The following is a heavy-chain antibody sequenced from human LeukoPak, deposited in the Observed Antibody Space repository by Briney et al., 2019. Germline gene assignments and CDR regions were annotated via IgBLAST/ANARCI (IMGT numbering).Heavy chain of an antibody. J-gene: IGHJ6*03. CDR1: GFTFSSYS. CDR3: ARDSGFWSGYFHLYYYYYMDV. CDR2: ISSSSSYI. V-gene: IGHV3-21*01. D-gene: IGHD3-3*01. Sequence: GGSLRLSCAASGFTFSSYSMNWVRQAPGKGLEWVSSISSSSSYIYYADSVKGRFTISRDNAKNSLYLQMNSLRAEDTAVYYCARDSGFWSGYFHLYYYYYMDVWGKGTTVTVSS.